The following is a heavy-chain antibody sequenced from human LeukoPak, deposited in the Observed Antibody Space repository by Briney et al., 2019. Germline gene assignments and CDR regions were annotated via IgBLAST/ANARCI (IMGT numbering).Heavy chain of an antibody. CDR1: GFTFSSYA. V-gene: IGHV3-23*01. J-gene: IGHJ4*02. CDR3: AKRRTTVITMDYFDY. D-gene: IGHD4-17*01. Sequence: GVSLRPSCAASGFTFSSYAMSWVRQAPGKGLEWVSGISGGAGTPYYADSVKGRFTISRDNSKSTLYLQMTSLRAEDTAVYYCAKRRTTVITMDYFDYWGQGTLVTVSS. CDR2: ISGGAGTP.